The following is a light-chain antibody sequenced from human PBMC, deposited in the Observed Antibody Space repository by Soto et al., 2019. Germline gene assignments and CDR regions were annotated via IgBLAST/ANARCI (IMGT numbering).Light chain of an antibody. CDR2: AAS. CDR1: QSMSNY. V-gene: IGKV1-39*01. Sequence: DIQMTQSPSSLSASVGDRVTITCRASQSMSNYLNWYQHKPGKAPKVLIYAASTLQSGVPSRFSGRGSGTDFTLTISSLQPEDFATYHCQQSYSMPYTFGQGTKLEIK. J-gene: IGKJ2*01. CDR3: QQSYSMPYT.